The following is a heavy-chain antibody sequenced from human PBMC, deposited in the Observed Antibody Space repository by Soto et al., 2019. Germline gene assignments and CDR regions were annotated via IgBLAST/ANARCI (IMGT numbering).Heavy chain of an antibody. J-gene: IGHJ4*02. D-gene: IGHD3-3*01. CDR3: AKDPHYDFWSGYSPAFDY. Sequence: GGSLRLSCAASGFTFSSYAMSWVRQAPGKGLEWVSAISGSGGSTYYADSVKGRFTISRDNSKNTLYLQMNSLRAEDTAVYYCAKDPHYDFWSGYSPAFDYWGQGTLVTVSS. CDR1: GFTFSSYA. CDR2: ISGSGGST. V-gene: IGHV3-23*01.